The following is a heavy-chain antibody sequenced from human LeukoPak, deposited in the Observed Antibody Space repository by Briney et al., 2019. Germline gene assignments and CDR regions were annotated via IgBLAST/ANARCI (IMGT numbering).Heavy chain of an antibody. V-gene: IGHV4-4*07. D-gene: IGHD3-3*01. CDR1: GGSISSYY. CDR3: ARSDFWSGYPHFGY. Sequence: SETLSLTCTVSGGSISSYYWSWIRQPAGKGLEWIGRIYTSGSTNYNPSLKSRVTMSVDTSKNQFSLKLSSVTAADTAVYYCARSDFWSGYPHFGYWGQGTLVTVSS. J-gene: IGHJ4*02. CDR2: IYTSGST.